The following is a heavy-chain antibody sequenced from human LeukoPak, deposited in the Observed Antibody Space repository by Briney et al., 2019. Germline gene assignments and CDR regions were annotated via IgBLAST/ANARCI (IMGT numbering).Heavy chain of an antibody. V-gene: IGHV4-39*07. J-gene: IGHJ4*02. Sequence: SETLSLTCTVSGGSISSSSYCWGWIRQPPGKGLEWIGSIYYSGSTYYNPSLKSRVTISVDTSKNQFSLKLSPVTAADTAVYYCARYGRQKMTGDYWGQGTLVTVSS. CDR1: GGSISSSSYC. D-gene: IGHD1-14*01. CDR2: IYYSGST. CDR3: ARYGRQKMTGDY.